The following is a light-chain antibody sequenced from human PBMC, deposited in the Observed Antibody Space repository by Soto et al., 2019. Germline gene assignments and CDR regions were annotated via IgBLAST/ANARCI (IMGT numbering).Light chain of an antibody. CDR1: STDVGNSKF. CDR2: EDT. CDR3: CSHAGTYTVV. V-gene: IGLV2-23*01. J-gene: IGLJ2*01. Sequence: QSALTQPASVSGSPGQSLTISWTGSSTDVGNSKFVSWYQLHPGQAPKLMIYEDTKRPSGTSNRFSGSYSGNTASLTISGLQTEDEADYYCCSHAGTYTVVFGGGTKLTVL.